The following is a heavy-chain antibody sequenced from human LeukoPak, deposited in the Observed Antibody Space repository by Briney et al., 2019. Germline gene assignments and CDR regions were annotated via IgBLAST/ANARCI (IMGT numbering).Heavy chain of an antibody. CDR2: MNPNSGNT. Sequence: ASVKVSCKASGYTFTSYDINWVRQGTGQGLEWVGWMNPNSGNTGYAQKFQGRVTMTRNTSISTAYMELSSLRSEDTAVYYCARRSQAGGTGIGYWGQGTLVTVSS. J-gene: IGHJ4*02. CDR1: GYTFTSYD. D-gene: IGHD6-19*01. V-gene: IGHV1-8*01. CDR3: ARRSQAGGTGIGY.